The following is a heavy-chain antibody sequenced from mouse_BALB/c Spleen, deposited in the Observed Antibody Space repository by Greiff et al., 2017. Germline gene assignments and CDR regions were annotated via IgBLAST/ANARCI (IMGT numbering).Heavy chain of an antibody. Sequence: VQLQQSGAELVRPGTSVKVSCKASGYAFTNYLIEWVKQRPGQGLEWIGVINPGSGGTNYNEKFKGKATLTADKSSSTAYMQLSSLTSDDSAVYFCARSVAHYYAMDYWGQGTSVTVSA. CDR2: INPGSGGT. J-gene: IGHJ4*01. D-gene: IGHD1-1*02. V-gene: IGHV1-54*01. CDR3: ARSVAHYYAMDY. CDR1: GYAFTNYL.